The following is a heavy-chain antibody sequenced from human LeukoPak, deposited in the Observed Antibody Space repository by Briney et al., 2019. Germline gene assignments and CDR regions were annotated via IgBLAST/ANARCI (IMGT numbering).Heavy chain of an antibody. J-gene: IGHJ6*02. CDR3: ARAYYYDSSGCSSSYYYYGMDV. D-gene: IGHD3-22*01. CDR1: GYTFTGYY. V-gene: IGHV1-2*06. Sequence: ASVKVSFKASGYTFTGYYMHWVRQAPGQGLEWMGRINPNSGGTNYAQKFQGRVTMTRDTSISTAYMELSRLRSDDTAVYYCARAYYYDSSGCSSSYYYYGMDVWGQGTTVTVSS. CDR2: INPNSGGT.